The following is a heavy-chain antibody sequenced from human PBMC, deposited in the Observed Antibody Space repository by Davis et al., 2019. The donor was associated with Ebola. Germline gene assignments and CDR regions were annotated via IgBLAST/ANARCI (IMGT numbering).Heavy chain of an antibody. CDR2: INSDGSST. J-gene: IGHJ2*01. Sequence: GESLKISCAASGFTFSSYWMHWVRQAPGKGLVWVSRINSDGSSTSYADSVKGRFTISRDNAKNTLYLQMNSLRAEDTAVYYGAREEPGYYYDSSGYYVYWYFDLWGRGTLVTVSS. CDR1: GFTFSSYW. CDR3: AREEPGYYYDSSGYYVYWYFDL. V-gene: IGHV3-74*01. D-gene: IGHD3-22*01.